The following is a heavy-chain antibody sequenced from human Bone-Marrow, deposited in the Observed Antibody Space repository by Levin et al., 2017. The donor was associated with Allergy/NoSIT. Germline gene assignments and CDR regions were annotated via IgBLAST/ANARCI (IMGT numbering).Heavy chain of an antibody. J-gene: IGHJ3*01. CDR1: GGSISSDGSS. CDR2: IYHSGST. D-gene: IGHD5-12*01. V-gene: IGHV4-30-2*01. CDR3: ARGKGYDDVFDV. Sequence: ASETLSLTCTVSGGSISSDGSSWSWIRQPPGMGLQWIGYIYHSGSTYSSPSFKSRLTMSIDTSKSQFSLELSSVTAADTAVYYCARGKGYDDVFDVWGQGALVTVSS.